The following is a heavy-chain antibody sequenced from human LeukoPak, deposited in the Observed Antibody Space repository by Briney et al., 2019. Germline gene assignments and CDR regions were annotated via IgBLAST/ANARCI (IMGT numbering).Heavy chain of an antibody. D-gene: IGHD3-10*01. V-gene: IGHV4-59*08. Sequence: SETLSLTCTVSGGSISSYYWSWIRQPPGKGLEWIGYIYYSGSTNYNPSLKSRVTISVDTSKNQFSLKLSSVTVADTAVYYCARQGPTRGSGSYYWKGMDVWGQGTTVTVSS. CDR2: IYYSGST. CDR3: ARQGPTRGSGSYYWKGMDV. CDR1: GGSISSYY. J-gene: IGHJ6*02.